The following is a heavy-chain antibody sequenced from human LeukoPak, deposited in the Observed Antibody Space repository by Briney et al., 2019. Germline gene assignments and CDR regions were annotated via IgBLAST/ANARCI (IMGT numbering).Heavy chain of an antibody. J-gene: IGHJ4*02. V-gene: IGHV4-30-2*01. CDR3: ARATYGDYYFDY. CDR1: GGSISSGGYS. D-gene: IGHD4-17*01. Sequence: SQTLSLTCAVSGGSISSGGYSWSWIRQPPGKGLEWIGYTYHSGSTYYNPSLKSRVTISVDRSKNQFSLKLSSVTAADTAVYYCARATYGDYYFDYWGQGTLVTVSS. CDR2: TYHSGST.